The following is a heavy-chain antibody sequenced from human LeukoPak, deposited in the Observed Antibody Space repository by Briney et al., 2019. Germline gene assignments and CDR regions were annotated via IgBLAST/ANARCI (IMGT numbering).Heavy chain of an antibody. CDR3: AREAAAGTFYFDH. Sequence: PSETLSLTCTVSGDSISNYYWSWIRQPAGKGLEWIGRIYSSGSTNYNPSLKSRVTMSVDTSKNQFSLKVSSVTAADTAVYHCAREAAAGTFYFDHWGQGTLVTVSS. V-gene: IGHV4-4*07. CDR2: IYSSGST. D-gene: IGHD6-13*01. J-gene: IGHJ4*02. CDR1: GDSISNYY.